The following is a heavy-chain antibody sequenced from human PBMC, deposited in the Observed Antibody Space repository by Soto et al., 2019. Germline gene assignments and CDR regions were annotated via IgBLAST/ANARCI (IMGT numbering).Heavy chain of an antibody. D-gene: IGHD5-12*01. J-gene: IGHJ4*02. CDR3: AIYSGYDPLAGYFDY. CDR1: GFIFSDYY. Sequence: GGSLRLSCAASGFIFSDYYMSWIRQAPGKGLEWISYISRSGYTIYYADSVKGRFTISRDNAKNSLYLQMNSLRAEDTAVYYCAIYSGYDPLAGYFDYWGQGTLVTVSS. V-gene: IGHV3-11*01. CDR2: ISRSGYTI.